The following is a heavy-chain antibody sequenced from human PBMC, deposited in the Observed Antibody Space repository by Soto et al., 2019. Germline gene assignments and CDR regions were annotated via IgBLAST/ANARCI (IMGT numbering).Heavy chain of an antibody. V-gene: IGHV3-23*01. Sequence: GGSLRLSCAASGFTFSSYAMSWVRQAPGKGLEWVSAISGSGGSTYYADSVKGRFTISRDNSKNTLYLQMNSLRAEDTAVYYCAKDVNKFGGVIVSAMGAFDIWGQGTMVTVSS. CDR1: GFTFSSYA. CDR3: AKDVNKFGGVIVSAMGAFDI. CDR2: ISGSGGST. J-gene: IGHJ3*02. D-gene: IGHD3-16*02.